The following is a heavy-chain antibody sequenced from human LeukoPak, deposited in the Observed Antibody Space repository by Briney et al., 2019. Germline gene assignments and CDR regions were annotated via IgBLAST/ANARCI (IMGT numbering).Heavy chain of an antibody. CDR2: IYSGGNT. CDR3: ARESGYSSGWYEGYFDY. V-gene: IGHV3-53*01. D-gene: IGHD6-19*01. Sequence: GGSLRLSCAASGFTVSSNYMSWVRQAPGKGLEWVSVIYSGGNTDYADSVKGRFTISRDNSKNTLYLQMNSLRAEDTAVYYCARESGYSSGWYEGYFDYWGQGTLVTVSS. CDR1: GFTVSSNY. J-gene: IGHJ4*02.